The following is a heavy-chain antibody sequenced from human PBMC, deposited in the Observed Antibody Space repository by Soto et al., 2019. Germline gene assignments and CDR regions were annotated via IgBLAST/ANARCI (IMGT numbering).Heavy chain of an antibody. D-gene: IGHD2-21*02. Sequence: VASVKVSCKASGGTFSSYAISWVRQAPGQGLEWMGGIIPIFGTAKYSQKFQGRVTITADESTSTAYMELSSLRSEDTAVYYCARSIVVVTALDYWGQGTLVTVSS. J-gene: IGHJ4*02. CDR1: GGTFSSYA. CDR3: ARSIVVVTALDY. CDR2: IIPIFGTA. V-gene: IGHV1-69*13.